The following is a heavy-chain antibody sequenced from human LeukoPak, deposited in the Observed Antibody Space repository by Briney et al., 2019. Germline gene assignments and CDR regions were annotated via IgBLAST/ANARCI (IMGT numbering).Heavy chain of an antibody. D-gene: IGHD2-8*01. J-gene: IGHJ4*02. CDR1: GYTFTGYY. Sequence: ASVKVSCKASGYTFTGYYMHWVRQAPGQGLEWMGWINPNSGGTNYAQKFQGRVTMTRDTSISTAYMELSRLRSDDTAVYYCAREGGIYCTNGVCCGYWGQGTLVTVSS. CDR3: AREGGIYCTNGVCCGY. CDR2: INPNSGGT. V-gene: IGHV1-2*02.